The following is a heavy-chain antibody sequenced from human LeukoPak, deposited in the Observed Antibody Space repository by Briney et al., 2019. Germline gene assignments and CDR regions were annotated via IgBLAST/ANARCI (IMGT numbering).Heavy chain of an antibody. D-gene: IGHD3-22*01. J-gene: IGHJ4*02. Sequence: PGGSLRLSCAASGFTFSSYWMHWVRQAPGKGLVWVSRINSDGSSTSYADSVKGRFTISRDNAKNTLYLQMNSLRAEDTAVYYCASLGLLLRSADYWGQGTLVTVSS. V-gene: IGHV3-74*01. CDR1: GFTFSSYW. CDR2: INSDGSST. CDR3: ASLGLLLRSADY.